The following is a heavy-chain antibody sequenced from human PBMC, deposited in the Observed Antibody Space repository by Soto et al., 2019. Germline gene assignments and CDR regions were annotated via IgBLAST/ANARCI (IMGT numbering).Heavy chain of an antibody. CDR1: GFTFGSYA. CDR2: ISGGGSNT. CDR3: AKGGTTAG. J-gene: IGHJ4*02. Sequence: EVQLLESGGGLVQPGGSLRLSCAASGFTFGSYAMSWVRQAPGKGLEWVSSISGGGSNTYYADSVKGRFTISRDNSKNTLFLQMNSLRAEDTAVYYCAKGGTTAGWGQGTLVTVSS. D-gene: IGHD1-7*01. V-gene: IGHV3-23*01.